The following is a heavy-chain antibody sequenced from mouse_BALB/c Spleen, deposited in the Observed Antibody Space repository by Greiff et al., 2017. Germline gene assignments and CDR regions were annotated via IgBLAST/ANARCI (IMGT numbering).Heavy chain of an antibody. V-gene: IGHV1-9*01. CDR2: ILPGSGST. CDR1: GYTFSSYW. CDR3: ARWGGGVYDYDFAY. Sequence: VQLVESGAELMKPGASVKISCKATGYTFSSYWIEWVKQRPGHGLEWIGEILPGSGSTNYNEKFKGKATFTADTSSNTAYMQLSSLTSEDSAVYYCARWGGGVYDYDFAYWGQGTLVTVSA. J-gene: IGHJ3*01. D-gene: IGHD2-4*01.